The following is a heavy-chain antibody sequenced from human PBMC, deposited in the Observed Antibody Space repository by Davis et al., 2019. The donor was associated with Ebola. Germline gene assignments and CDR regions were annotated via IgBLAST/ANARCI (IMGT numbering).Heavy chain of an antibody. Sequence: GESLKISCAASGFTFRTYSMNWVRQAPGKGLEWVSYISGNMAEIYYADSVKGRFTISRSNAKNSLYLQMNNLRDEDTAVYYCARDYNYSFGYWGQGALVTVSS. CDR2: ISGNMAEI. J-gene: IGHJ4*02. CDR3: ARDYNYSFGY. CDR1: GFTFRTYS. V-gene: IGHV3-48*02. D-gene: IGHD5-24*01.